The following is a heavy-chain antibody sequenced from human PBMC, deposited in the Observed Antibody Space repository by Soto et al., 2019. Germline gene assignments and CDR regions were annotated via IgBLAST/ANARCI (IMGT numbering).Heavy chain of an antibody. CDR2: IYYSGST. D-gene: IGHD6-19*01. CDR3: ARVVRGIAVAGRDY. V-gene: IGHV4-39*01. Sequence: SETLSLTCTVSGGSISSSSYYWGWIRQPPGKGLEWIGSIYYSGSTYYNPSLKSRVTISVDTSKNQFSLKLSSVTAADTAVYYCARVVRGIAVAGRDYWGQGTLVTVS. CDR1: GGSISSSSYY. J-gene: IGHJ4*02.